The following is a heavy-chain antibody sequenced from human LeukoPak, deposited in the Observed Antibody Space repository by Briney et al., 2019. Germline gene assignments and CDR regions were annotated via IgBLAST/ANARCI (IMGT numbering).Heavy chain of an antibody. CDR3: ARDGSYCNGDSCFPLDY. J-gene: IGHJ4*02. CDR1: GGSFSDYY. V-gene: IGHV4-34*01. D-gene: IGHD2-15*01. Sequence: SETLSLTCAVYGGSFSDYYYTWIRQSPGQGLEWIGEINHSGTTNHNPSLKSRVTISVDTSKSQFSLKLPSVTGADTAVYYCARDGSYCNGDSCFPLDYWGQGTLVTVSS. CDR2: INHSGTT.